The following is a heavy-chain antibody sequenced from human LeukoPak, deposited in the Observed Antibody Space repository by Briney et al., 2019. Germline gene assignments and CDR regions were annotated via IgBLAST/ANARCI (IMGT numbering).Heavy chain of an antibody. D-gene: IGHD2-15*01. Sequence: PGRSLRLSCAASGLTFSSYGMHWVRQAPGKGLEWVAVISYDGSNKYYADSVKGRFTISRDNSKNTLYLQMNSLRAEDTAVYYCAKVGLRYCSGGSCSFFDYWGQGTLVTVSS. CDR3: AKVGLRYCSGGSCSFFDY. CDR2: ISYDGSNK. CDR1: GLTFSSYG. V-gene: IGHV3-30*18. J-gene: IGHJ4*02.